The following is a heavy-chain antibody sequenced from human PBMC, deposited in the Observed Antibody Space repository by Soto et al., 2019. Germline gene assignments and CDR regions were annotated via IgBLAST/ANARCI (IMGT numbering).Heavy chain of an antibody. D-gene: IGHD2-21*02. CDR3: ARHCGGDCYSSYYYYYYGMDV. J-gene: IGHJ6*02. V-gene: IGHV1-69*06. CDR2: IIPIFGTA. CDR1: GGTFSSYA. Sequence: SVKVSCKASGGTFSSYAISWVRQAPGQGXEWMGGIIPIFGTANYAQKFQGRVTITADKSTSTAYMELSSLRSEDTAVYYCARHCGGDCYSSYYYYYYGMDVWGQGTTVTVSS.